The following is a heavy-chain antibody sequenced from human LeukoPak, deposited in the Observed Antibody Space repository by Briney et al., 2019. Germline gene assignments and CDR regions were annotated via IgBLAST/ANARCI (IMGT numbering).Heavy chain of an antibody. J-gene: IGHJ4*02. D-gene: IGHD1-7*01. CDR1: GYTFTSYA. CDR2: INTNTGNP. V-gene: IGHV7-4-1*02. CDR3: ARGVTGTILADLYYFDY. Sequence: ASVKVSCKASGYTFTSYAMNWVRQAPGQGLEWMGWINTNTGNPTYAQGFTGRFVFSLDTSVSTAYLQISSLKAEDTAVYYCARGVTGTILADLYYFDYWGQGTLVTVSS.